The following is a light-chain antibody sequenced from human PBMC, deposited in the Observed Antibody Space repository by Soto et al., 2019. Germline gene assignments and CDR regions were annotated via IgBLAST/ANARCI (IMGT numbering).Light chain of an antibody. CDR2: DAS. V-gene: IGKV3-11*01. CDR3: QQYNNWPQT. J-gene: IGKJ1*01. Sequence: EVVMTQSPATLSVSPGERATLSCRASQSVSSYLAWYQKKPGQAPRLLIYDASNRATGIPARVSGSGSGTDFTLTISSLEPEDCAVYYCQQYNNWPQTFGQGTKVDI. CDR1: QSVSSY.